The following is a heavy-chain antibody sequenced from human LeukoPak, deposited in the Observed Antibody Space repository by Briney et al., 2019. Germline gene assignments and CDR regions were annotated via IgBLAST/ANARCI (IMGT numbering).Heavy chain of an antibody. D-gene: IGHD6-13*01. CDR3: ARHRDSSSWYSGFDI. V-gene: IGHV4-39*01. CDR2: ISYIEST. CDR1: GGSISSTSYY. Sequence: SETLSLTCTVSGGSISSTSYYWGWVRQPPGKELEWIGSISYIESTYYTPSLKSRVTISLDTSKIQFSLRLNSVTAADTAVYHCARHRDSSSWYSGFDIWGQGTMVTVSS. J-gene: IGHJ3*02.